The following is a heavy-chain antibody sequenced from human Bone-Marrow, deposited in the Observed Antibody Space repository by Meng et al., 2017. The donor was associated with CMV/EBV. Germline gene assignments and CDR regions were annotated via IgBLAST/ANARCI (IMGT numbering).Heavy chain of an antibody. Sequence: SETLSLTCAVSGASISSYYWNWIWQPPGKGLEWIGYIHYSGGTNYNPALKSRVTISVDTSNNQFSLKVTSVTAADTAVYYCTRGATEPDYWGQGTLVTVSS. CDR1: GASISSYY. J-gene: IGHJ4*02. D-gene: IGHD1-14*01. CDR3: TRGATEPDY. V-gene: IGHV4-59*01. CDR2: IHYSGGT.